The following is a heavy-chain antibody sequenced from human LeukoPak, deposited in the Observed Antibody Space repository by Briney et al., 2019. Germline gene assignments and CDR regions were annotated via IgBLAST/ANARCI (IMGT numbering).Heavy chain of an antibody. J-gene: IGHJ6*02. CDR3: AREGRFQYGMDV. Sequence: PGGSLRLSCAASGFTFSNYALNWVRQAPGKGLEWVSSISSSSSYIYYADSVKGRFTISRDNAKNSLYLQMNSLRAEDTAVYYCAREGRFQYGMDVWGQGTTVTVSS. CDR2: ISSSSSYI. CDR1: GFTFSNYA. D-gene: IGHD3-3*01. V-gene: IGHV3-21*01.